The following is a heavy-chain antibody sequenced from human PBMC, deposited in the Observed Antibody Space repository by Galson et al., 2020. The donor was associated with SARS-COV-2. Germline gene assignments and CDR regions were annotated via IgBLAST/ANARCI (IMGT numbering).Heavy chain of an antibody. CDR1: GFTFSNYV. CDR2: ISSDGSNS. CDR3: ARGGEWELPYYFDY. D-gene: IGHD1-26*01. V-gene: IGHV3-30*04. J-gene: IGHJ4*02. Sequence: GESLKISCAASGFTFSNYVMHWVRQAPGKGPAWVPCISSDGSNSFYADSLKGRFTISRDNSKSTLYLQMNSLRAEDTAVYYCARGGEWELPYYFDYWGQGTLVTVSS.